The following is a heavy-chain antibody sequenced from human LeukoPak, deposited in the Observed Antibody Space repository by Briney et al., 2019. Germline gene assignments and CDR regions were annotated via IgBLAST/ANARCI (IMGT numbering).Heavy chain of an antibody. V-gene: IGHV3-30*02. J-gene: IGHJ4*02. CDR1: GFSLRTSG. D-gene: IGHD6-19*01. Sequence: GGSLRLSCAAFGFSLRTSGIHWVRQAPGKGLEWLTCLPYDGSVEDYAESAKGRFTISRDISNNTLYLQMTSLRPEDTAVYYCAKDRGGWSFDQWGQGTLVTVSS. CDR2: LPYDGSVE. CDR3: AKDRGGWSFDQ.